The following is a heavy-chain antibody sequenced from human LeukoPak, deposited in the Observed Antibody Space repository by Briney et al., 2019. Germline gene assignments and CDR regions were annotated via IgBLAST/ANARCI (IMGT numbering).Heavy chain of an antibody. CDR2: IRGSGGST. D-gene: IGHD4-17*01. J-gene: IGHJ6*02. CDR1: GFTFRIYG. Sequence: SGGSLRLSCAASGFTFRIYGMSWVRQAPGKGLERVSGIRGSGGSTYYADSVKGRFTISRDNSKNTLYLQMNSLRVEDTADYYCAKDRNGEYVHYNYVMDVWGQGTTVTVSS. V-gene: IGHV3-23*01. CDR3: AKDRNGEYVHYNYVMDV.